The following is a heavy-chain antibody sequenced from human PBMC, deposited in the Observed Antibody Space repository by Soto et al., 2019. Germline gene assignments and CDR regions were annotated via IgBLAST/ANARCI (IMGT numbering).Heavy chain of an antibody. CDR3: ARSGYSSGWYTAFDS. V-gene: IGHV4-4*07. CDR2: IYASGST. D-gene: IGHD6-19*01. J-gene: IGHJ4*02. CDR1: GDSISGYY. Sequence: SETLSLTCTVSGDSISGYYWNWIRQPAGKGLEWIGRIYASGSTISNPSLRSRVALPVDTSKNQFSLNLNSVTAADTAMYYCARSGYSSGWYTAFDSWSQGTLVTVSS.